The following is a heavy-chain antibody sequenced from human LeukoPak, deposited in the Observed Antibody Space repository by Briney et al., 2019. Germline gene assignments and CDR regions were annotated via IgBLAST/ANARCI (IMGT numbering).Heavy chain of an antibody. CDR3: AIESAELAARGKEYYYYMDV. CDR2: IIPIFGTA. D-gene: IGHD6-6*01. J-gene: IGHJ6*03. V-gene: IGHV1-69*01. Sequence: GSSVKVSCKASGGTFSSYAISWVRQAPGQGLEWMGGIIPIFGTANYAQKFQGRVTITADESTSTAYMELSSLRSEDTAVYYCAIESAELAARGKEYYYYMDVWGKGTTVTVSS. CDR1: GGTFSSYA.